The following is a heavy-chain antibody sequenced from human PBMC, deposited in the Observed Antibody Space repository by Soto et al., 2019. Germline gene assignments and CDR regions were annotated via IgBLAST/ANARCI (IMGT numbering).Heavy chain of an antibody. CDR1: GGTFSSYA. D-gene: IGHD6-19*01. CDR2: IIPIFGTA. V-gene: IGHV1-69*01. Sequence: QVQLVQSGAEVKKPGSSVKVSCKASGGTFSSYAISWVRQAPGQGLEWVGGIIPIFGTANYAQKFQGRVTITAEESTGKADCGRGSLRFEDTAVYYWAGALRPSYSSGWYGYYSSYGMAVGGQGPTVTVP. CDR3: AGALRPSYSSGWYGYYSSYGMAV. J-gene: IGHJ6*02.